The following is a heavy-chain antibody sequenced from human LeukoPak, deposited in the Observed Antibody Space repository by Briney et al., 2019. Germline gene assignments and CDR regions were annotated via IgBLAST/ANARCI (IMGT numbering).Heavy chain of an antibody. D-gene: IGHD3-10*01. CDR3: ARYGPEKVLDY. J-gene: IGHJ4*02. CDR2: IWYDGSEK. Sequence: GRSLRLSCAASGFTFRSYGMHWVRQAAGKGLEWEAVIWYDGSEKYYVDSVKGRFTISRDNSKDTLYLQMNSLRVEDSAVYYCARYGPEKVLDYWGRGTLVAVSS. V-gene: IGHV3-33*01. CDR1: GFTFRSYG.